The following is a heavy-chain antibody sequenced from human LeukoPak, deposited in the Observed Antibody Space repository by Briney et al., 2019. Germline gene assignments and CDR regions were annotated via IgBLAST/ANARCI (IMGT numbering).Heavy chain of an antibody. J-gene: IGHJ6*03. D-gene: IGHD3-9*01. CDR1: GFTFSSYA. V-gene: IGHV3-23*01. CDR2: ISGSGGST. Sequence: GGSLRLSCAASGFTFSSYAMSWVGQAPGKGLEWVSAISGSGGSTYYADSVKGRFTISRDNCKDTLYLQMNRMRAEVTAVCYCAKEGFYYDILTGYHLPYFYYMDVWGKGTTVTVSS. CDR3: AKEGFYYDILTGYHLPYFYYMDV.